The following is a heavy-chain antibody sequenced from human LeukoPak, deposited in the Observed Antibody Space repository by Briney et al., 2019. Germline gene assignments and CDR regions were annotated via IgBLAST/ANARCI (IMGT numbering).Heavy chain of an antibody. CDR3: ARDPTTYYDFCSGSFDFEY. V-gene: IGHV4-4*07. CDR2: IYTSGST. J-gene: IGHJ4*02. D-gene: IGHD3-3*01. Sequence: SETLSLTCTVSGGSISSYYWSWIRQPAGKGLEWIGRIYTSGSTNYNPSLKSRVTMSVDTSKNQFSLKLSSVTAADTAVYYCARDPTTYYDFCSGSFDFEYGGQGTLVTVSS. CDR1: GGSISSYY.